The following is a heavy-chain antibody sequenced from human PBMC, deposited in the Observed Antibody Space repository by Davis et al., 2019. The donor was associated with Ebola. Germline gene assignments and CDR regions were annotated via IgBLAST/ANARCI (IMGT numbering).Heavy chain of an antibody. CDR3: ARILYYYGSGSYARVEYYFDY. CDR1: GGSISSSSYY. CDR2: IYYSGST. D-gene: IGHD3-10*01. Sequence: SETLSLTCTVSGGSISSSSYYWSWIRQHPGKGLEWIGYIYYSGSTYYNPSLKSRVTISVDTSKNQFSLKLSSVTAADTAVYYCARILYYYGSGSYARVEYYFDYWGQGTLVTVSS. J-gene: IGHJ4*02. V-gene: IGHV4-31*03.